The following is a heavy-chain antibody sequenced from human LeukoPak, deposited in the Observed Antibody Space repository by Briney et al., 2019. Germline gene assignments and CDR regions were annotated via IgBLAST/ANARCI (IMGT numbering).Heavy chain of an antibody. Sequence: GGSLRLSCVASGFTVSSYYVSWVRQSPGKGLEWVSVIYSGGSTYYADSVEGRFTVSRDNSKNTLYLEMKSLRAEDTAVYYCASSNILAGFWFDPWGQGTLVTVSS. D-gene: IGHD3-9*01. CDR3: ASSNILAGFWFDP. V-gene: IGHV3-53*01. J-gene: IGHJ5*02. CDR2: IYSGGST. CDR1: GFTVSSYY.